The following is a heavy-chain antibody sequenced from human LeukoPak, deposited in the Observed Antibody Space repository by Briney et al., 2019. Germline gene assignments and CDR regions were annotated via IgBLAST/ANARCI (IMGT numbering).Heavy chain of an antibody. D-gene: IGHD5-18*01. Sequence: PGGSLRLSCAASGFTFSSYSMNWVRQAPGKGLEWVSSISSSSSYIYYADSVKGRFTISRDNSKNTLYLQMNSLRAEDTAVYYCAKGKSWIQLWDYWGQGTLVTVSS. V-gene: IGHV3-21*04. J-gene: IGHJ4*02. CDR2: ISSSSSYI. CDR3: AKGKSWIQLWDY. CDR1: GFTFSSYS.